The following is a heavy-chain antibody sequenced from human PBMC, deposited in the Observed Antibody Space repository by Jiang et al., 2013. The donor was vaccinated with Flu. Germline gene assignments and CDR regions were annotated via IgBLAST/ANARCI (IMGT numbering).Heavy chain of an antibody. CDR2: ISYDGSNK. CDR1: GFTFSSYG. CDR3: AKLPYCSGGSCSESDAFDI. J-gene: IGHJ3*02. Sequence: QLLESGGGVVQPGRSLRLSCAASGFTFSSYGMHWVRQAPGKGLEWVAVISYDGSNKYYADSVKGRFTISRDNSKNTLYLQMNSLRAEDTAVYYCAKLPYCSGGSCSESDAFDIWGQGTMVTVSS. D-gene: IGHD2-15*01. V-gene: IGHV3-30*18.